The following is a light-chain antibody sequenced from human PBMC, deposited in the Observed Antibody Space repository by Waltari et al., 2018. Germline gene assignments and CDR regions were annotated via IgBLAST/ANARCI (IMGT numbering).Light chain of an antibody. Sequence: QSALTQPASVSGTPGQSITLSCTGTTSDVGSYNLVSWYQHHPGKAPNLPICEVIKRPSGVSNRFSGAKSGNTASLTNSGLQAEDEADYYCCSYAGSGTYVFGTGTKVTVL. CDR3: CSYAGSGTYV. V-gene: IGLV2-23*02. CDR2: EVI. CDR1: TSDVGSYNL. J-gene: IGLJ1*01.